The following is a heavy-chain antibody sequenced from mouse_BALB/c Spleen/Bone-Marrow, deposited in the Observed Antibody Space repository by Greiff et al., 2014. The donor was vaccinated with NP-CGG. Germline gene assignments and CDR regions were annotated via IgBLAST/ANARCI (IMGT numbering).Heavy chain of an antibody. CDR3: ARAGHYYAMDY. CDR2: IRNKPNGYTT. J-gene: IGHJ4*01. CDR1: GFTFTDYY. V-gene: IGHV7-3*02. Sequence: SXGGLVQPGGSLRLSCATSGFTFTDYYMSWVRQPPGKALEWLGFIRNKPNGYTTEYSASVKGRFTISRDNSQSILYLQMNTLRAEDSATYYCARAGHYYAMDYWGQGTSVTVSS.